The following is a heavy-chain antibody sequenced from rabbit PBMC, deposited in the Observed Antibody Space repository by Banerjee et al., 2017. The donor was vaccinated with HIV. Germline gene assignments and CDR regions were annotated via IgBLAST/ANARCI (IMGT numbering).Heavy chain of an antibody. CDR3: ARDNEGFRYYGMDL. D-gene: IGHD5-1*01. CDR2: IYTGGSDST. CDR1: GFSFSSGYY. J-gene: IGHJ6*01. V-gene: IGHV1S40*01. Sequence: QSLEESGGELVKPGGSLTLTCTASGFSFSSGYYMCWVRQAPGKGLEWVACIYTGGSDSTYYASWAKGRFTISKTSSTTVTLQMTSLTGADTATYFCARDNEGFRYYGMDLWGPGTLVTVS.